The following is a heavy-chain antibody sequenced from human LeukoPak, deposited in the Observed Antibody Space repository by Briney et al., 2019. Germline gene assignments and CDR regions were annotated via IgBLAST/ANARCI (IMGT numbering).Heavy chain of an antibody. V-gene: IGHV1-69*04. CDR3: ARDRSQGYFDWLLSNTNAFDI. CDR1: GGTFSSYA. Sequence: SVKVSCKASGGTFSSYAISWVRQAPGQGLEWMGRIIPILGIANYAQKFQGRVTITADKSTSTAYMELRSLRSDDTAVYYCARDRSQGYFDWLLSNTNAFDIWGQGTMVTVSS. J-gene: IGHJ3*02. CDR2: IIPILGIA. D-gene: IGHD3-9*01.